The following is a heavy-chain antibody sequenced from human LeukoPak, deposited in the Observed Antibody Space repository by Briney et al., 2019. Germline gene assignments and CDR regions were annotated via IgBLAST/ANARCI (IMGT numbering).Heavy chain of an antibody. CDR2: ISASRGYT. D-gene: IGHD3-3*01. CDR3: VRGVDSARAFDF. Sequence: GGSLRLSCAAFGFSFRDYYMAWIRQAPGKGLEWIAFISASRGYTDYADSVKGRFTISRDNAKNSLFLEMNSLRADDTAVYYCVRGVDSARAFDFWGQGTLVIVSS. CDR1: GFSFRDYY. V-gene: IGHV3-11*06. J-gene: IGHJ4*02.